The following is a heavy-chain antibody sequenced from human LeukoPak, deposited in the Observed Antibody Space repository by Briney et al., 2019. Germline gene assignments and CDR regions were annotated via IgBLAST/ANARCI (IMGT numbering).Heavy chain of an antibody. CDR3: AKDIGWAAAGKLDY. V-gene: IGHV3-23*01. CDR2: VSGSGGHT. D-gene: IGHD6-13*01. J-gene: IGHJ4*02. CDR1: GFTFTNFA. Sequence: GGSLRLSCAASGFTFTNFAMSWVRQAPGKGLEWVSVVSGSGGHTYYGDSVKGRFTISRDNSKNSLYLQMNSLRAEDTALYYCAKDIGWAAAGKLDYWGQGTLVTVSS.